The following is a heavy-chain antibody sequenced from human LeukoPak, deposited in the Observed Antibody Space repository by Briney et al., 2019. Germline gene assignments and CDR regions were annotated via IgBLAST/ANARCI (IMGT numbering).Heavy chain of an antibody. D-gene: IGHD2/OR15-2a*01. CDR3: ATNSTGSAFDY. CDR2: LYNIGSI. CDR1: DASISNTYY. J-gene: IGHJ4*02. V-gene: IGHV4-59*08. Sequence: PSETLSLTCTVSDASISNTYYWSWIRQLPGKGLEWIGNLYNIGSITYKPSLKSRVTMSIDMSKNQFSLRLTSVTAADTAVYFCATNSTGSAFDYWGQGILVTVSS.